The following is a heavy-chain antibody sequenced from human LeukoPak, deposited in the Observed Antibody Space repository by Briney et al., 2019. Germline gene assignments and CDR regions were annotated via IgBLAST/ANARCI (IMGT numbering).Heavy chain of an antibody. CDR2: ISGSGGTT. J-gene: IGHJ4*02. D-gene: IGHD6-13*01. CDR1: GFTFSNYA. V-gene: IGHV3-23*01. CDR3: AKDRGTIAAAGTFDY. Sequence: GGSLRLSCATSGFTFSNYAVSWVRQAPGKGLEWVSSISGSGGTTYYADSVKGRFTISRDNSKNTLYLQMNSLRAEDTAVYYCAKDRGTIAAAGTFDYWGQGTLVTVSS.